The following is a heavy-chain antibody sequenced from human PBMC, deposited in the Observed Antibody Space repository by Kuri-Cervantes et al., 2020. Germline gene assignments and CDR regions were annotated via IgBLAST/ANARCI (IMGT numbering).Heavy chain of an antibody. CDR1: GGTFSSYA. CDR3: ARDLDSSGYLDY. V-gene: IGHV1-69*05. D-gene: IGHD3-22*01. Sequence: SVKVSCKASGGTFSSYAISWVRQAPGQGLEWMGGIIPILGTANYAQKFQGRVTITTDESTSTAYMELSSLRSDDTAVYYCARDLDSSGYLDYWGQGTLVTVSS. J-gene: IGHJ4*02. CDR2: IIPILGTA.